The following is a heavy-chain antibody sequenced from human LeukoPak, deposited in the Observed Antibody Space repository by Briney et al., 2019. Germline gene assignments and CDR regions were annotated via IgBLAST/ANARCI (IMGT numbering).Heavy chain of an antibody. V-gene: IGHV3-11*06. CDR1: GLTYSAQY. D-gene: IGHD2-8*01. J-gene: IGHJ4*02. Sequence: TGGSLRLSCAVSGLTYSAQYMSWIRQAPGKGLEWISYISNSGSYTNYADSVRGRFTISRDNAENSLYLQMNSLRAEDTAVYYCARGRTLVLTPAAIPYYFDCGGQGTLVTVSS. CDR3: ARGRTLVLTPAAIPYYFDC. CDR2: ISNSGSYT.